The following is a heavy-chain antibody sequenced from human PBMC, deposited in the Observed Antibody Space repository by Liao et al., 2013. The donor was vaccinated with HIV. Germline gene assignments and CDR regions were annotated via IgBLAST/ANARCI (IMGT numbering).Heavy chain of an antibody. CDR2: INHSGST. Sequence: QVQLQQWGAGLLKPSETLSLTCAVYGGSFSGYYWSWIRQPPGKGLEWIGEINHSGSTNYNPSLKSRVTISVDTSKNQFSLKLSSVTAADTAVYYCAREGGKGSYSPDAFDIWGQGTMVTVSS. CDR1: GGSFSGYY. D-gene: IGHD1-26*01. V-gene: IGHV4-34*01. J-gene: IGHJ3*02. CDR3: AREGGKGSYSPDAFDI.